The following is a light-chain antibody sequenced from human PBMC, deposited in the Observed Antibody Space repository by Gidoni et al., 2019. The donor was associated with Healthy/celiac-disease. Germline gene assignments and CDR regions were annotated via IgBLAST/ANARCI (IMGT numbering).Light chain of an antibody. CDR2: EVS. CDR3: SSYTSSSTPFYV. V-gene: IGLV2-14*01. CDR1: SSDVGGYNY. Sequence: QSALTQPASVSGSPGQSSTISCTGTSSDVGGYNYVSWYQQHPGKAPKLMIYEVSNRPSGVPDRFSGSKSGNTASLTITGLQAEDEADYYCSSYTSSSTPFYVFGTGTKVTVL. J-gene: IGLJ1*01.